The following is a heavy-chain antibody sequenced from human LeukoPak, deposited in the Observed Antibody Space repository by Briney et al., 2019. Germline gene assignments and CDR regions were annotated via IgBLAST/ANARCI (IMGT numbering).Heavy chain of an antibody. V-gene: IGHV4-59*01. Sequence: PSETLSLTCAVFGGSFSGYYWSWIRQPPGKGLEWIGYIYYSGSTNYNPSLKSRVTISVDTSKNQFSLKLSSVTAADTAVYYCARVNGGNDAFDIWGQGTMVTVSS. CDR2: IYYSGST. J-gene: IGHJ3*02. CDR3: ARVNGGNDAFDI. CDR1: GGSFSGYY. D-gene: IGHD3-16*01.